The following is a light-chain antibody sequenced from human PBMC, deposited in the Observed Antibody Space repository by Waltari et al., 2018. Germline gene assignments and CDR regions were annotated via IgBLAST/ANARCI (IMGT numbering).Light chain of an antibody. Sequence: EIVLTKSPATLSLSPGERATLSCRASQSLTTSLAWYQQKTGQAPRLLIYDASNRATGIPARFSGSASGTDFTLTISSLEPEDFAVYYCQQRSNWPLTFGGGTKVEIK. CDR1: QSLTTS. CDR3: QQRSNWPLT. J-gene: IGKJ4*01. CDR2: DAS. V-gene: IGKV3-11*01.